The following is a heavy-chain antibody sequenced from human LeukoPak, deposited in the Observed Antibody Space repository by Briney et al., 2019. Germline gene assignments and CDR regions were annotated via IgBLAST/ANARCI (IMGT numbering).Heavy chain of an antibody. CDR2: IYSGGSA. CDR1: GGSIRGYY. D-gene: IGHD4-17*01. J-gene: IGHJ5*01. Sequence: SETLSLTCSVSGGSIRGYYWSWLRQSAREGLEWIGRIYSGGSAIIYDPSPRSRVSMSGDTSKNQFTLNLRSVTAADTAIYYCARQMTTVMTSWFDSWGRGTLVTVSS. V-gene: IGHV4-4*07. CDR3: ARQMTTVMTSWFDS.